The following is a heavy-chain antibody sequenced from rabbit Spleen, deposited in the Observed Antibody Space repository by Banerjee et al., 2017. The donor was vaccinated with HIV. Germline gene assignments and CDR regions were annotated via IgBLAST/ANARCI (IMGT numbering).Heavy chain of an antibody. CDR2: IYAGSSGFT. D-gene: IGHD1-1*01. Sequence: QSLEESGGDLVKPGASLTLTCTASGFSLTSSDYMCWVRQAPGKGLEWIACIYAGSSGFTYHASWAKGRFTISKTSSTTVTLQMTSLTVADTATYFCARDLVAVIGWNFNLWGQGTLVTVS. CDR3: ARDLVAVIGWNFNL. CDR1: GFSLTSSDY. V-gene: IGHV1S40*01. J-gene: IGHJ4*01.